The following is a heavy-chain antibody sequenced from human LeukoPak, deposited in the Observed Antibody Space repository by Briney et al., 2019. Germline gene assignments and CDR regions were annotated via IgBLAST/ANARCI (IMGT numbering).Heavy chain of an antibody. J-gene: IGHJ6*02. Sequence: ASVRVSCKASGYTFTSYGISWVRQAPGQGLEGMGWISAYNGNTNYAQKLQGRVTMTTDTSTSTAYMELRSLRSDDTAVYYCARERRLLWFGDDYGMDVWGQGTTVTVSS. D-gene: IGHD3-10*01. CDR1: GYTFTSYG. CDR2: ISAYNGNT. V-gene: IGHV1-18*01. CDR3: ARERRLLWFGDDYGMDV.